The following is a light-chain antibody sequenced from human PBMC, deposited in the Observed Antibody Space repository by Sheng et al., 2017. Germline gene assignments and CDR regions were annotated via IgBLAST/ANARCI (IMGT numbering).Light chain of an antibody. V-gene: IGLV1-40*01. CDR3: QSYDSSLSGSKV. J-gene: IGLJ3*02. Sequence: QSVLTQPPSVSGAPGQRVTISCTGNTSNIGAGSDVHWYQQFPGTAPKLLIFGNDNRPSGVPDRFSGSKSGTSASLAITGLRAEDEADYYCQSYDSSLSGSKVFGGGTKLTVL. CDR1: TSNIGAGSD. CDR2: GND.